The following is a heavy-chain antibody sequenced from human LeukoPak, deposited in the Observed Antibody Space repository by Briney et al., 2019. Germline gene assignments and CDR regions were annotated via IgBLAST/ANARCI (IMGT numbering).Heavy chain of an antibody. CDR3: ATYRSTSGYVDS. D-gene: IGHD3-22*01. V-gene: IGHV4-59*08. CDR2: IYYSGST. CDR1: GGSISSNY. Sequence: SETLSLTCSVSGGSISSNYWSWFRQPPGKGLEWIRYIYYSGSTTYNPSLKSRVTISVDTSKTQFSLKLTSVTAADTAVYYCATYRSTSGYVDSWGQGTLVTVSS. J-gene: IGHJ4*02.